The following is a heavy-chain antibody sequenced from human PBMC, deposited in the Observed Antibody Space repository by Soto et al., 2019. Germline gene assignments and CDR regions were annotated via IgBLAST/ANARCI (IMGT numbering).Heavy chain of an antibody. CDR1: GFTFTSSA. Sequence: SVKVSCKASGFTFTSSAVQWVRQARGQRLEWIGWIVVGSGNTNYAQKFQGRVTITADESTSTAYMELSSLRSEDTAVYYCARDLPAMVTPRLYYYYGMDVWGQGTTVTVSS. CDR3: ARDLPAMVTPRLYYYYGMDV. D-gene: IGHD5-18*01. CDR2: IVVGSGNT. V-gene: IGHV1-58*01. J-gene: IGHJ6*02.